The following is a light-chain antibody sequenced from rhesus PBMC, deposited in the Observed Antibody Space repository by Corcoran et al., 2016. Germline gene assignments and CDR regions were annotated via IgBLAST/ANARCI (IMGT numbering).Light chain of an antibody. CDR2: DVS. J-gene: IGLJ6*01. CDR3: CSFRSGITFV. CDR1: RRDIGGYNN. Sequence: QSALTQPPSVSQSLGQSVTISCTVTRRDIGGYNNVSWYQQHPGTAPRLLIYDVSTRPSGVSDRFSGSMSGNPASLTISGLQAEDDADYYCCSFRSGITFVFGSGTKLTVL. V-gene: IGLV2S9*01.